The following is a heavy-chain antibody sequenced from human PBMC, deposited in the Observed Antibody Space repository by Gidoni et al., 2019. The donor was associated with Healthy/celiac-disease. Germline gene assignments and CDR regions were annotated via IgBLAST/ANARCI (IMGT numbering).Heavy chain of an antibody. CDR2: SYPGDSDT. J-gene: IGHJ4*02. CDR3: ARQNVLRFLEWSNFDY. D-gene: IGHD3-3*01. V-gene: IGHV5-51*01. Sequence: EVQLVQSGAEVKKPGESLKISCKGSGYSFTSYWIGWVRQMSGKGLEWMGISYPGDSDTRYSPSFQGQVTISADKSISTAYLQWSSLKASDTAMYYCARQNVLRFLEWSNFDYWGQGTLVTVS. CDR1: GYSFTSYW.